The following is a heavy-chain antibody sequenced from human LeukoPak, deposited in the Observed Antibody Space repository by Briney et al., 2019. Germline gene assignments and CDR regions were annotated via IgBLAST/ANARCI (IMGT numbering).Heavy chain of an antibody. J-gene: IGHJ4*02. CDR1: GGSFSVYY. CDR3: ARGRRSSSWSPSDY. D-gene: IGHD6-13*01. Sequence: SETLSLTCAVYGGSFSVYYWSWIRQPPGKGLEWIGEINHSGSTNYNPSLKSRVTISVDTSKNQFSLKLSSVTAADTAVYYCARGRRSSSWSPSDYWGQGTLVTVSS. CDR2: INHSGST. V-gene: IGHV4-34*01.